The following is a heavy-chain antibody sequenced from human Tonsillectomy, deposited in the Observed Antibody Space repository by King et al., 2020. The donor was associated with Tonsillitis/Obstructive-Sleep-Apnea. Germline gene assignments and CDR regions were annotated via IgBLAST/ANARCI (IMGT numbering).Heavy chain of an antibody. J-gene: IGHJ4*02. D-gene: IGHD6-25*01. CDR2: ISSRNGYT. V-gene: IGHV3-11*05. Sequence: VQLVESGGGLVKPGGSLRLSCAASGFTFSDHYMTWIRLPPGQGLEWLSYISSRNGYTNYADSVKGRFTISRDNAKNSVYLQMNSLRADDTAVYYCVRGSGRSGGFDYWGQGTLVTVSS. CDR3: VRGSGRSGGFDY. CDR1: GFTFSDHY.